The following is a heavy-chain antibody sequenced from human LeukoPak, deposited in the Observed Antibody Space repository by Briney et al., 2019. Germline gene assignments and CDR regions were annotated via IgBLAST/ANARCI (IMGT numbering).Heavy chain of an antibody. CDR1: GGSISSYY. CDR2: IYYSGST. V-gene: IGHV4-59*01. Sequence: PSETLSLTCTVSGGSISSYYWSWIRQPPGKGLEWIGYIYYSGSTNYNPSLKSRVTISVDTSKNQFSLKLSSVTAADTAVYYCATLTGYSSESWFDHWGQGILVTVSS. J-gene: IGHJ5*02. CDR3: ATLTGYSSESWFDH. D-gene: IGHD3-9*01.